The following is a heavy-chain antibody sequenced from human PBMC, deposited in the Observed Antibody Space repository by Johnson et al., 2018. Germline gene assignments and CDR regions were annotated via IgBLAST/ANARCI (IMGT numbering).Heavy chain of an antibody. V-gene: IGHV3-30-3*01. CDR2: ISYDGSNK. J-gene: IGHJ6*03. D-gene: IGHD1-26*01. CDR3: ARDRGKWDYLYYMDV. CDR1: GFTFSSYA. Sequence: QVQLVESGGGVVQPGRSLRLSCAASGFTFSSYAMHWVRQAPGKGLEWVAVISYDGSNKYYADSVKGRFTISRDNSKNTLYLQMNSLRAEDTAVYYCARDRGKWDYLYYMDVWGKGTTVTVSS.